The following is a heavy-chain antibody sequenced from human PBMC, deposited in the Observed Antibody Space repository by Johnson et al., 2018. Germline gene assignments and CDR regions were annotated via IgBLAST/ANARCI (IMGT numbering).Heavy chain of an antibody. CDR2: ITYSGAGT. CDR3: AKGGALGFHYYYMDV. Sequence: EVQPLESGGGLAQPGGSXRLSCAASGFTFSRYAMAWVRQGPGKGLEWVSSITYSGAGTYYAGSVKGRFTISRDNSKNRVYLQMHSRSAEDTAVYYCAKGGALGFHYYYMDVWGKGTTVTVSS. J-gene: IGHJ6*03. D-gene: IGHD4/OR15-4a*01. CDR1: GFTFSRYA. V-gene: IGHV3-23*01.